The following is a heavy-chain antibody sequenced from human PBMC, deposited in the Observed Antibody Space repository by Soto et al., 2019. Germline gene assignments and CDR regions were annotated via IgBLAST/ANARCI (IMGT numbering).Heavy chain of an antibody. CDR3: TRAAGIAVAGTLADYYYGMDV. D-gene: IGHD6-19*01. Sequence: SVKVSCKASGGTFSSYAISWVRQAPGQGLEWMGGIIPIFGTANYAQKFQGRVTITADESTSTAYMELSSLRSEDTAVYYCTRAAGIAVAGTLADYYYGMDVWGQGTTVTVSS. CDR2: IIPIFGTA. J-gene: IGHJ6*02. V-gene: IGHV1-69*13. CDR1: GGTFSSYA.